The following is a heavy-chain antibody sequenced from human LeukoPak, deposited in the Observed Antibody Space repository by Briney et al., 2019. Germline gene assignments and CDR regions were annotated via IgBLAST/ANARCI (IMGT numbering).Heavy chain of an antibody. Sequence: GGSLRLSCAASGFTVSSNYMSWVRQAPGKGLEWVSVIYSGGSTYYADSVKGRFTISRDNSKNTLYLQMNSLRAEDTAVYYCARGNRGSGWYESRGEYFQHWGQGTLVTVSS. CDR1: GFTVSSNY. CDR3: ARGNRGSGWYESRGEYFQH. D-gene: IGHD6-19*01. V-gene: IGHV3-53*01. J-gene: IGHJ1*01. CDR2: IYSGGST.